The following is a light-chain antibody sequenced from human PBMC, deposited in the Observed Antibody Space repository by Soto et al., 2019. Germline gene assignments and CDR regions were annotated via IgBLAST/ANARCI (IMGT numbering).Light chain of an antibody. J-gene: IGLJ1*01. Sequence: QAVVTQESSFSVSPGGTVTLTCGLISGSVSTANNPNWYQQTPGQAPRTLIYSISTRSSGVPDRFSGSILGNKAALTITGAQADDESDYYYALFMGNGISVFGTGTKVTVL. CDR1: SGSVSTANN. CDR2: SIS. V-gene: IGLV8-61*01. CDR3: ALFMGNGISV.